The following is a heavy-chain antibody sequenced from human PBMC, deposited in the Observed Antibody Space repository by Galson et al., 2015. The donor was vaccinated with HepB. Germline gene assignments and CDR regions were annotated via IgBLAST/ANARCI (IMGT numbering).Heavy chain of an antibody. D-gene: IGHD3-22*01. CDR2: IIPILGIA. J-gene: IGHJ1*01. Sequence: CKASGGTLSSYTISWVRQAPGQGLEWMGRIIPILGIANYAQKFQGRVTITADKSTSTAYMELSSLRSEDTAVYYCARATAGDSSGYFDFQHWGQGTLVTVSS. CDR3: ARATAGDSSGYFDFQH. V-gene: IGHV1-69*02. CDR1: GGTLSSYT.